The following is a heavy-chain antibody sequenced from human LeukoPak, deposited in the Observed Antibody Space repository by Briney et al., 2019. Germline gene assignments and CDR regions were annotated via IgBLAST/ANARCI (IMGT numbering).Heavy chain of an antibody. Sequence: PGGSLRLSCAASGFTFSSYSMNWVRQAPGKGLEWVSSISSSSSYIYYADSVKGRFIISRDNAKNSQYLQMNSLRAEDTAVYYCARVATIFGVVTRDDAFDIWGQGTMVTVSS. D-gene: IGHD3-3*01. V-gene: IGHV3-21*01. J-gene: IGHJ3*02. CDR2: ISSSSSYI. CDR1: GFTFSSYS. CDR3: ARVATIFGVVTRDDAFDI.